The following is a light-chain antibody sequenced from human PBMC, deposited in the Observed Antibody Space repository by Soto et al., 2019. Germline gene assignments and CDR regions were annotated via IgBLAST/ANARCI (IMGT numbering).Light chain of an antibody. CDR2: DVS. CDR1: SSDVGGYNY. J-gene: IGLJ2*01. V-gene: IGLV2-14*01. CDR3: SSYTSSSTLWVV. Sequence: QSALTQPASVSGSPGQSITISCTGTSSDVGGYNYVSWYQQHPGKAPKLMIYDVSNRPSGVSNRFSGSKSGNTASLTISGLQAEDEADYYCSSYTSSSTLWVVFGVGTKLTVL.